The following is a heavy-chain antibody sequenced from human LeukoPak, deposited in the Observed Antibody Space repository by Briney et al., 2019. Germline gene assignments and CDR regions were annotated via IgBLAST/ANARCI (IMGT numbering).Heavy chain of an antibody. CDR3: GREEDYNEN. CDR2: IYASEST. CDR1: GGSISANY. D-gene: IGHD4-11*01. J-gene: IGHJ4*02. V-gene: IGHV4-4*07. Sequence: PSETLSLTCTVSGGSISANYWIWIRQPAGKGLEWIGRIYASESTMYNPSLKSRVTISLDTSKNQFSLKLSSVTAADTAVYYCGREEDYNENWGQGTLVTVSS.